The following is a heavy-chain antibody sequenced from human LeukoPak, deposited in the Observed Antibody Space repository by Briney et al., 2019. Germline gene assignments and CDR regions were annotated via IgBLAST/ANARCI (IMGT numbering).Heavy chain of an antibody. CDR2: ISGSGGST. CDR3: AKPMTTVTTSAFNI. D-gene: IGHD4-17*01. J-gene: IGHJ3*02. Sequence: PGGSLGLSCAASGFTFSNYAMTWVRQAPRKGLEWVSTISGSGGSTYYADSAKGRFTISRDNSKNTLYLQMNSLRAEDTAVYYCAKPMTTVTTSAFNIWGQGTMVTVSS. V-gene: IGHV3-23*01. CDR1: GFTFSNYA.